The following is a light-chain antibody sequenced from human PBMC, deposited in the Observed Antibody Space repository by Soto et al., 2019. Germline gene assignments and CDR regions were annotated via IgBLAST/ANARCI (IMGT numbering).Light chain of an antibody. CDR1: QSISSW. CDR3: QQYNSYPT. V-gene: IGKV1-5*03. CDR2: KAS. Sequence: DIQMTQSPSTLSASVGDRVTITCRASQSISSWLAWYQQKPGKAPNRLIYKASSLESGVPSRFSGSGSGTEFTLTINSLQPDDFATYYCQQYNSYPTFGGGTKVEIK. J-gene: IGKJ4*01.